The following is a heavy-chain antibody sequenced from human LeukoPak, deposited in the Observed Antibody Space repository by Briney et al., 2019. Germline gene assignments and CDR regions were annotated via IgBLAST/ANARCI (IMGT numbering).Heavy chain of an antibody. J-gene: IGHJ5*02. V-gene: IGHV1-69*05. CDR3: ARSGSSSRGWFDP. Sequence: ASVKVSCKASGGTFSSYAISWVRQAPGQGLEWMGGIIPIFGTANYAQKFQGRVTITTDESTSTAYMELSSLRSEDTAVYYCARSGSSSRGWFDPWGQGTLVTVSS. CDR1: GGTFSSYA. D-gene: IGHD1-26*01. CDR2: IIPIFGTA.